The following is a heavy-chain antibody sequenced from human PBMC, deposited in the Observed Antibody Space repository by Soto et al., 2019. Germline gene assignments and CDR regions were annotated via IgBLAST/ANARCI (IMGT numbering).Heavy chain of an antibody. CDR1: GGSISTDSYN. V-gene: IGHV4-39*02. CDR3: ARFFGNAFDV. Sequence: QLQLQESGPGLVKPSETLSLTCSVSGGSISTDSYNWDWIRQSPGKGLEWIGTIYNDGTPSYNPSLKSQVTISVDTSRNHFSLKAKSVTAADTAMYYCARFFGNAFDVWGQGTMVKISS. D-gene: IGHD3-3*01. J-gene: IGHJ3*01. CDR2: IYNDGTP.